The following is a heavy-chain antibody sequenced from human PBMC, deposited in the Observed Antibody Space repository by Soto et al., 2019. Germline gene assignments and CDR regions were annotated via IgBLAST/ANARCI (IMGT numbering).Heavy chain of an antibody. Sequence: SETLSLTCAVYGGSFSGYYWSWIRQPPGKGLEWIGEINHSGSTNYNPSLKSRVTISVDTSKNQFSLKLSSVTAADTAVYYCARGVTILGGYCYGMDVWGQGTTVTVSS. D-gene: IGHD3-3*01. J-gene: IGHJ6*02. V-gene: IGHV4-34*01. CDR3: ARGVTILGGYCYGMDV. CDR2: INHSGST. CDR1: GGSFSGYY.